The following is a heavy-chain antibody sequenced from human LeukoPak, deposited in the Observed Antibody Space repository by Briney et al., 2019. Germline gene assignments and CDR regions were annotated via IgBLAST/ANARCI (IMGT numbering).Heavy chain of an antibody. CDR2: IIPIFGKA. V-gene: IGHV1-69*13. D-gene: IGHD6-19*01. CDR3: ARSVAVARAPDF. J-gene: IGHJ4*02. Sequence: GASGKVSCNASGGTFSNYALSLGRQATGQGLEWMAGIIPIFGKASYELKFQGRVTITADEPTSTAYKALSSLRSEDTAVYYCARSVAVARAPDFWGQGTLVTVSS. CDR1: GGTFSNYA.